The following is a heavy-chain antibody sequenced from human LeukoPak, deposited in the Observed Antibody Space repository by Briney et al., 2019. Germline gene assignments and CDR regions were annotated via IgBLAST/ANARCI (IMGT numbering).Heavy chain of an antibody. Sequence: ASVKVSCKASGYTFTSYGISWVRQAPGQGLEWMGWINPNSGGTNYAQKFRGRVTMTRDTSISTAYMELSRLRSDDTAVYYCARSGYSYGLDPWGQGTMVTVSS. CDR1: GYTFTSYG. J-gene: IGHJ3*01. CDR2: INPNSGGT. CDR3: ARSGYSYGLDP. V-gene: IGHV1-2*02. D-gene: IGHD5-18*01.